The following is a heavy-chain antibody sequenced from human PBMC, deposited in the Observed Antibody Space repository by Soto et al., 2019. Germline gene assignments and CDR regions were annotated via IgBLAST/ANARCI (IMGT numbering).Heavy chain of an antibody. D-gene: IGHD5-18*01. J-gene: IGHJ3*02. CDR1: GFTFSSYS. Sequence: PGGSLRLSCAASGFTFSSYSMNWVRQAPGKGLEWVSSISSSSSYIYYADSVKGRFTISRDNAKNSLYLQMNSLRAEDTAVYYCARGAGYSYGSAFDIWGQGAMVTVSS. CDR2: ISSSSSYI. CDR3: ARGAGYSYGSAFDI. V-gene: IGHV3-21*01.